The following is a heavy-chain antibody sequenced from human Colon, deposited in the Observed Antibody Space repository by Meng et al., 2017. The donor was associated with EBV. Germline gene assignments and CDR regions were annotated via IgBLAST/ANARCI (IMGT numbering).Heavy chain of an antibody. CDR2: IHHSGSA. Sequence: RLKEAGPGLVWPSQTLSPPGPVSVGSISSGNSYWSWIRQPPGKGLEWIGYIHHSGSAYYNPSLKSRVSISVDTSKNQFSLNLNSMTAADTAVYYCASFDHIPRRNYFDYWGQGTLVTVSS. D-gene: IGHD2-21*01. J-gene: IGHJ4*02. CDR3: ASFDHIPRRNYFDY. CDR1: VGSISSGNSY. V-gene: IGHV4-30-4*01.